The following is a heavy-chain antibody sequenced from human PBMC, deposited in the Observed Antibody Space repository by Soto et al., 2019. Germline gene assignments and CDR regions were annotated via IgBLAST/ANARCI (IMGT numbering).Heavy chain of an antibody. CDR2: MYYSGST. J-gene: IGHJ6*02. CDR3: ARGSHCGGDCYSGYYYYYGMDV. D-gene: IGHD2-21*02. Sequence: SETLSLTCTVSGGSVSSGLNYWNWIRHPPGKGLEWIGYMYYSGSTNYNPSLKSRVTISVDTSKNQFSLKLTSVTAADTAVYYCARGSHCGGDCYSGYYYYYGMDVWGQGTTVTVSS. V-gene: IGHV4-61*01. CDR1: GGSVSSGLNY.